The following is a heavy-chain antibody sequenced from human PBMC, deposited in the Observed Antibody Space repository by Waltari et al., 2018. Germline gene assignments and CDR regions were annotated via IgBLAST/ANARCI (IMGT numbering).Heavy chain of an antibody. Sequence: QVQLVQSGAEVKKPGSSVKVSCKASGGTFSSYAISWVRQAPGQGLEWMGGIIPIFGTANYAQKFQGRVTITADKSTSTAYMELSSLRSEDTAVYYCARVHAQVPVVIAPPGPRYYMDVWGKGTTVTVSS. CDR3: ARVHAQVPVVIAPPGPRYYMDV. CDR1: GGTFSSYA. J-gene: IGHJ6*03. CDR2: IIPIFGTA. D-gene: IGHD2-21*01. V-gene: IGHV1-69*14.